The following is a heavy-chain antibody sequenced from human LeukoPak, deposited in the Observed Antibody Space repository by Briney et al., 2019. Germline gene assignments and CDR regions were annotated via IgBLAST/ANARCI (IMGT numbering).Heavy chain of an antibody. CDR2: INHSGST. D-gene: IGHD3-3*01. V-gene: IGHV4-34*01. CDR3: ARGRKRITIFGVVGNWFDP. CDR1: GGSFSGYY. J-gene: IGHJ5*02. Sequence: KPSETLSLTCAVYGGSFSGYYWSWIRQPPGKGPEWIGEINHSGSTNYNPSLKSRVTISVDTSKNQFSLKLSSVTAADTAVYYCARGRKRITIFGVVGNWFDPWGQGTLVTVSS.